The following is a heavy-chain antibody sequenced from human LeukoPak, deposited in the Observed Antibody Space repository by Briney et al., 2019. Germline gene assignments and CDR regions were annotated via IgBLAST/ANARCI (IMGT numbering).Heavy chain of an antibody. Sequence: SETLSLTCTVSGGSISSYYWSWIRQPPGKGLEWIGYIYYSGSPNYNPSLKSRVTISVDTSKNQFSLKLSSVTAADTAVFYCARRWFGEYTFNYWGQRTLVTVSS. V-gene: IGHV4-59*08. J-gene: IGHJ4*02. CDR2: IYYSGSP. CDR1: GGSISSYY. CDR3: ARRWFGEYTFNY. D-gene: IGHD3-10*01.